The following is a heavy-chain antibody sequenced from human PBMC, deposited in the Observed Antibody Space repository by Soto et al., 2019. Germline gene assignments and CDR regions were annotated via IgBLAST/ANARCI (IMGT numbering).Heavy chain of an antibody. Sequence: GGSLRLSCAASGFTFDDYTMHWVRQAPGKGLEWVSLISWDGGSTYYADSVKGRFTISRDNSKNSLYLQMNSLRTEDTALYYCAKDIPLPRSSGWYYMLDYWGQGTLVTVSS. J-gene: IGHJ4*02. CDR3: AKDIPLPRSSGWYYMLDY. CDR2: ISWDGGST. D-gene: IGHD6-19*01. CDR1: GFTFDDYT. V-gene: IGHV3-43*01.